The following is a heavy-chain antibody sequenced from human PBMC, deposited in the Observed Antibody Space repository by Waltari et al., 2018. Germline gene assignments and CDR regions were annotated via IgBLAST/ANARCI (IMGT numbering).Heavy chain of an antibody. Sequence: VQLVESGGGLVQPGGSLRLSCSASGFTFSSYAMHWVRQAPGKGLEYVSAISSNGGSTYYADAVKGRFTISRDNSRNTLYFQMNSLTAEDTATYYCAIDQEYDPSSEVYWGQGTLVTVSS. CDR3: AIDQEYDPSSEVY. V-gene: IGHV3-64*04. J-gene: IGHJ4*02. D-gene: IGHD3-16*01. CDR1: GFTFSSYA. CDR2: ISSNGGST.